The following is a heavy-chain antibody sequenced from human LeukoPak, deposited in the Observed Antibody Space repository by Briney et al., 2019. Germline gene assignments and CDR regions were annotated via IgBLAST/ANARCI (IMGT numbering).Heavy chain of an antibody. V-gene: IGHV1-69*05. CDR2: INPIVGTA. J-gene: IGHJ2*01. CDR1: VGTFSSYA. CDR3: ARDGSGAVADWYFDL. D-gene: IGHD6-19*01. Sequence: SSVTLSFTASVGTFSSYAISWVRQAPGQRLGWMGRINPIVGTANYAQQFKGRVTITTDESTSTAYMEMSSLRAEDTAVYYCARDGSGAVADWYFDLWGRGTLVTVAS.